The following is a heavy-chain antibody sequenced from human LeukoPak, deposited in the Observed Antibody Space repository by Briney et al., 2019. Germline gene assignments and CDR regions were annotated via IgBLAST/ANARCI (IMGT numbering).Heavy chain of an antibody. Sequence: ATVRVFCKASGGPFSSYAISWARQAPGQGLEWMGGIIPIFGTEHYAQKFQGRVTITADESTSTAYMELSSLRSEGTAVYYCARQSFTCDCSSTSCYPSCGAFEIWGQGTMVTVSS. CDR2: IIPIFGTE. CDR1: GGPFSSYA. CDR3: ARQSFTCDCSSTSCYPSCGAFEI. J-gene: IGHJ3*02. V-gene: IGHV1-69*01. D-gene: IGHD2-2*01.